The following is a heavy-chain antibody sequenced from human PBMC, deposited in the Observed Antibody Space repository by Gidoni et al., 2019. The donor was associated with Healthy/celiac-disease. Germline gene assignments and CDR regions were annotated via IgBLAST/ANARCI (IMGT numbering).Heavy chain of an antibody. Sequence: QVQLQQWGAGLLKPSETLSLTCAVYGGSFSGYYWSWIRQPPGKGLEWIGEINHSGSTNYNPSLKSRVTISVDTSKNQFSLKLSSVTAADTAVYYCARGDDTYYYGSGTKFDYWGQGTLVTVSS. CDR1: GGSFSGYY. V-gene: IGHV4-34*01. J-gene: IGHJ4*02. CDR3: ARGDDTYYYGSGTKFDY. CDR2: INHSGST. D-gene: IGHD3-10*01.